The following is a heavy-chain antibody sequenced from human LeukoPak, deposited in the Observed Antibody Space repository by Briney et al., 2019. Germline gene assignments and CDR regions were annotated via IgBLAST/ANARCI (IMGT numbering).Heavy chain of an antibody. D-gene: IGHD5-12*01. Sequence: PGGSLRLSCAASGFTFSSYWMHWVRQAPGKGLVWVSRINSDGSSTSYADFVKGRFTISRDNAKNTLYLQMNSLRAEDTAVYYCARDRRYSGYDSLDYWGQGTLVTVSS. CDR1: GFTFSSYW. CDR2: INSDGSST. CDR3: ARDRRYSGYDSLDY. V-gene: IGHV3-74*01. J-gene: IGHJ4*02.